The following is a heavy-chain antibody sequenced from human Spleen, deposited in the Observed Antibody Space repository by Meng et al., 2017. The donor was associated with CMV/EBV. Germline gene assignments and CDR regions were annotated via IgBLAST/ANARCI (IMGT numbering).Heavy chain of an antibody. Sequence: SLEISCAASGLIFSSYGMHWGRQVAGKVLGWGAFIRYDGSNKYYADSVNGRFTISRDNSKNTLFLQMNNMRTEDTAVYYCAKISAFGVVMPIYYYYGMDVWGQGTTVTVSS. CDR3: AKISAFGVVMPIYYYYGMDV. J-gene: IGHJ6*02. D-gene: IGHD3-22*01. CDR2: IRYDGSNK. V-gene: IGHV3-30*02. CDR1: GLIFSSYG.